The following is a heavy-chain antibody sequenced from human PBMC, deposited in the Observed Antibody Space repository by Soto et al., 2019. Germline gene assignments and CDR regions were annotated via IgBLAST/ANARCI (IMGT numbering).Heavy chain of an antibody. Sequence: GESLKISCKGSGYSFTSYWIDWVRQMPGKGLEWMGRIDPSDSYTNYSPSFQGHVTISADKSISTAYLQWSSLKASDTAMYYCSRTSMQSRGYSYGHGGMDVWGQGTTVTVSS. J-gene: IGHJ6*02. V-gene: IGHV5-10-1*01. CDR3: SRTSMQSRGYSYGHGGMDV. CDR2: IDPSDSYT. CDR1: GYSFTSYW. D-gene: IGHD5-18*01.